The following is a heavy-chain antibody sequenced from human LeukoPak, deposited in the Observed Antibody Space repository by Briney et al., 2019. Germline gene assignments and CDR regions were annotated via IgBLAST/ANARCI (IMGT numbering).Heavy chain of an antibody. V-gene: IGHV1-3*01. CDR1: GYTFTSYA. J-gene: IGHJ6*02. Sequence: ASVKVSCKASGYTFTSYAMHWVRQAPGQRLEWMGWINAGNGNTKYSQKFQGRVTITRDTSASTAYMELSSLRSEDTAVYYCARDTRSSGWYYYGMDVWGQGTTATVSS. CDR3: ARDTRSSGWYYYGMDV. CDR2: INAGNGNT. D-gene: IGHD6-19*01.